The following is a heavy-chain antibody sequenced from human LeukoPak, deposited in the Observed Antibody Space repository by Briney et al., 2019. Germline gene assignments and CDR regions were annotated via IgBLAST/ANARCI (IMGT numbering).Heavy chain of an antibody. CDR1: GGSISSYY. D-gene: IGHD3-22*01. CDR2: IYTSGST. Sequence: SETLSLTCTVSGGSISSYYWSWIRQPAGKGLEWIGRIYTSGSTNYNPSLKSRVTISVDKSKNQFSLKLSSVTAADAAVYYGARVNYYDSSGYLTSYYFDYWGQGTLVTVSS. J-gene: IGHJ4*02. V-gene: IGHV4-4*07. CDR3: ARVNYYDSSGYLTSYYFDY.